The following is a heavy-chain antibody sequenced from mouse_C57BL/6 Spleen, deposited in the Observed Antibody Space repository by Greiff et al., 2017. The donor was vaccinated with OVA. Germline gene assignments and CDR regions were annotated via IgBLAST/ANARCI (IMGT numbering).Heavy chain of an antibody. CDR3: ARIYYDYAMDY. Sequence: QVQLKESGPGISQPSQTLSLSCSFSGFSFSTFGMGVGWIRPPPGKGLVWLAHLWCGDDKYNNPAMKSRLTISKDTSKNQVFLKIANVDTADAATYYCARIYYDYAMDYWGQGTSVTVSS. CDR2: LWCGDDK. V-gene: IGHV8-8*01. J-gene: IGHJ4*01. CDR1: GFSFSTFGMG. D-gene: IGHD1-1*01.